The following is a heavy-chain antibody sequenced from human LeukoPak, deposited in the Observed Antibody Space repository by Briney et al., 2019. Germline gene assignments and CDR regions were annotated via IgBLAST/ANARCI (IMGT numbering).Heavy chain of an antibody. D-gene: IGHD2-15*01. CDR2: ISYDGSNK. V-gene: IGHV3-30*04. Sequence: GRSLRLSCAASGFTFSSYAMHWVRQAPGKGLEWVAVISYDGSNKYYADSVKGRFTISRDNSKNTLYLQMNSLRAEDTAVYYCARGGFAIEAFDIWGQGTMVTVSS. J-gene: IGHJ3*02. CDR1: GFTFSSYA. CDR3: ARGGFAIEAFDI.